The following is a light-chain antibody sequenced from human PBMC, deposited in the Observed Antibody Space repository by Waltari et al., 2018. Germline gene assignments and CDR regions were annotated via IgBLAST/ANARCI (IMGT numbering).Light chain of an antibody. Sequence: EIVLTQSPGTLALSPGERATLSCRASQSVGRALAWYQQKPGQAPRLLIYDASSRTTGIPYRFRGSGSGTDFSLTISRVEPEDFAVYYCQMYVRLPVTFGQGTKVEVK. V-gene: IGKV3-20*01. CDR2: DAS. CDR3: QMYVRLPVT. CDR1: QSVGRA. J-gene: IGKJ1*01.